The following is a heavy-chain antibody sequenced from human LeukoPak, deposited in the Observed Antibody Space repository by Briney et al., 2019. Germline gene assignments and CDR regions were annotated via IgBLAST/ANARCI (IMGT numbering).Heavy chain of an antibody. Sequence: GGSLRLSCAASGFTFSSYSMNWVRQAPGKGLEWVSYISSSSSTIYYADSVKGRFTISRDNAKNSLYLQMNSLRAEDTALYYCARGKLAGGNLWGQGTLVTVSS. D-gene: IGHD3-16*01. CDR2: ISSSSSTI. J-gene: IGHJ5*02. CDR1: GFTFSSYS. V-gene: IGHV3-48*04. CDR3: ARGKLAGGNL.